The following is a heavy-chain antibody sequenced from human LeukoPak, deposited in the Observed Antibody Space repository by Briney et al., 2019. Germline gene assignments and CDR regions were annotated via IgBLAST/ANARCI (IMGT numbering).Heavy chain of an antibody. CDR3: ARHALHCSSTSCYASYYMDA. D-gene: IGHD2-2*01. CDR1: GGSISSYY. Sequence: SETLSLTCTVSGGSISSYYWSWIRQLPGKGLEWIGYIYYSGSTNYNPSLKSRVTISVDTSKNQFSLKLSSVTAADTAVYYCARHALHCSSTSCYASYYMDAWGKGTTVTVSS. V-gene: IGHV4-59*08. J-gene: IGHJ6*03. CDR2: IYYSGST.